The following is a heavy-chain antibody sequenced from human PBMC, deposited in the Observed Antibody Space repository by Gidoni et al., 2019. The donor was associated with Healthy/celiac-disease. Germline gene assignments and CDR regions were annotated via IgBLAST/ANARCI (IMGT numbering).Heavy chain of an antibody. CDR2: INHSGST. D-gene: IGHD2-2*01. V-gene: IGHV4-34*01. Sequence: QVQLQQWGAGLLKPSETLSITCAVYGGSFSGYYWSWIRPPTGKGLEWIGEINHSGSTTYNPSLKSRVTISVDTSKNQFSLKLSSVTAADTAVYYCARGQGYGGNSQGFYAYWGQGTLVTVSS. CDR1: GGSFSGYY. CDR3: ARGQGYGGNSQGFYAY. J-gene: IGHJ4*02.